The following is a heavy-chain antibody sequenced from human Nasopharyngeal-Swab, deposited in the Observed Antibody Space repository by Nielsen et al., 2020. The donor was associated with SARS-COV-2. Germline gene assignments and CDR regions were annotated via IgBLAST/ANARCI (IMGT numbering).Heavy chain of an antibody. CDR3: ARHGSLGYCSGGSCYDY. Sequence: WVRQAPGQGLEWMGWINPGNGSPSYAKKFQGRFTMTRDMSTTTAYTDLSSLTSEDMAVYCYARHGSLGYCSGGSCYDYWGQGTLVTVSS. J-gene: IGHJ4*02. D-gene: IGHD2-15*01. V-gene: IGHV1-38-4*01. CDR2: INPGNGSP.